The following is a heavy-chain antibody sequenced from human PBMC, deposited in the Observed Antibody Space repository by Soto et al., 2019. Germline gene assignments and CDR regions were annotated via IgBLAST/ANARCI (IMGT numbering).Heavy chain of an antibody. CDR1: GFGIDEYG. V-gene: IGHV3-23*01. CDR3: AKVHILRYFDWSSFFDY. CDR2: ISGSGGST. D-gene: IGHD3-9*01. J-gene: IGHJ4*02. Sequence: GGSLRLSCAASGFGIDEYGMSWVRQAPGKGLEWVSAISGSGGSTYYADSVKGRFTISRDNSKNTLYLQMNSLRAEDTAVYYCAKVHILRYFDWSSFFDYWGQGTLVTVS.